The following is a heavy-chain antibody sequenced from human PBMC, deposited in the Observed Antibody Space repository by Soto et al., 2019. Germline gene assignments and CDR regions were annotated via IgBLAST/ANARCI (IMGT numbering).Heavy chain of an antibody. CDR1: GGSISSYY. V-gene: IGHV4-59*01. CDR2: IYYSGST. CDR3: ARVSGSYQPHSFDY. J-gene: IGHJ4*02. Sequence: QVQLQESGPGLVKPSETLSLTCTVPGGSISSYYWSWIRQPPGKGLEWIGYIYYSGSTNYNPSLKSRVTISVDTSKNQFSLKLSSVTAADTAVYYCARVSGSYQPHSFDYWGQGTLVTVSS. D-gene: IGHD1-26*01.